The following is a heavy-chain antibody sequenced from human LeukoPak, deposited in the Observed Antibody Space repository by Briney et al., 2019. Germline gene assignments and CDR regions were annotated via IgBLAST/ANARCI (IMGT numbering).Heavy chain of an antibody. CDR1: GGSISSGGYY. CDR2: IYYSGNT. J-gene: IGHJ4*02. CDR3: ARAHHSYDSSGEFDS. V-gene: IGHV4-31*03. Sequence: SETLSLTCTGSGGSISSGGYYWSWIRQHPGKGLEWIGYIYYSGNTYYNPSLRSRVTISIDTPKNQFSLKLSSVTAADTAVYYCARAHHSYDSSGEFDSWGQGTLVTVSS. D-gene: IGHD3-22*01.